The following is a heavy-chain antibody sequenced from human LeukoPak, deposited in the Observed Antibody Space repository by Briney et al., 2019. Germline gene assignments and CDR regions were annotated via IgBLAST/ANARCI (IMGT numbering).Heavy chain of an antibody. J-gene: IGHJ6*03. CDR3: ARDADIVVVPAAMSDYYYYYYMDV. CDR2: IYTSGST. Sequence: SQTLSLTCTVSGGSISSGSYYWSWIRQPAGKGLEWIGRIYTSGSTNYNPSLKSRVTISVGTSKNQFSLKLSSVTAADTAVYYCARDADIVVVPAAMSDYYYYYYMDVWGKGTTVTVSS. D-gene: IGHD2-2*01. V-gene: IGHV4-61*02. CDR1: GGSISSGSYY.